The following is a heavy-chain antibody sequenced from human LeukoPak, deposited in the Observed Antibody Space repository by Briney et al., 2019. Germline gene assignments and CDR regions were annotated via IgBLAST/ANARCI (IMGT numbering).Heavy chain of an antibody. CDR1: GGSLSSYY. V-gene: IGHV4-59*01. CDR2: IYYSGST. D-gene: IGHD1-26*01. CDR3: ARVMAGELPNIFDY. J-gene: IGHJ4*02. Sequence: SETLSLTCTVSGGSLSSYYWSWVRQPPGKGLEWIGYIYYSGSTNYNPSLKSRVTISVDTSKNQFSLKLSSVTAADTAVYYCARVMAGELPNIFDYWGQGTLVTVSS.